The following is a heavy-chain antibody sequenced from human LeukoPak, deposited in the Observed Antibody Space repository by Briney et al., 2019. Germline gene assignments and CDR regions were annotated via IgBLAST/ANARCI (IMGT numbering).Heavy chain of an antibody. D-gene: IGHD6-13*01. V-gene: IGHV1-18*01. CDR3: VREPAGYSSTWPYDY. J-gene: IGHJ4*02. CDR1: GYSFSKFG. Sequence: ASVKVSCKTSGYSFSKFGISWVRQAPGQGLEWMGWISAQNGDTYYAQQVQGRVTMTTDTSTGTAYMGLKSLTSDDTAVYYCVREPAGYSSTWPYDYWGQGTLVTVSS. CDR2: ISAQNGDT.